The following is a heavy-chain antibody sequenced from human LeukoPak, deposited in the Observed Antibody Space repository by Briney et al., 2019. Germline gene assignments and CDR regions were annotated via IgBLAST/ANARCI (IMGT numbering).Heavy chain of an antibody. V-gene: IGHV1-69*05. D-gene: IGHD3/OR15-3a*01. CDR1: GGTFSSYA. J-gene: IGHJ4*02. CDR2: IIPIFGTA. Sequence: GASVKVSCKASGGTFSSYAISWVRQAPGQGLEWMGGIIPIFGTANYAQKFQGRVTITTDESTSAVYMELSSLRSEDSSVFCCAGEGWNDFSTLVFDSWGQGTRVTVSS. CDR3: AGEGWNDFSTLVFDS.